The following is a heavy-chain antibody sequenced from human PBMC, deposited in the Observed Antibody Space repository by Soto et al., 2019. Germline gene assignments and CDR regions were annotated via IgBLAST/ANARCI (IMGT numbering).Heavy chain of an antibody. D-gene: IGHD6-19*01. CDR2: ITASGAST. V-gene: IGHV3-23*01. CDR3: TKGKDSGWPLLDYFDF. Sequence: GGSLRLSCAASGFTFSKYAMNWVRQAPGKGLEWVSAITASGASTNYADSVRGRFIVSRDNSKNTVFLEMNNLKIDDTAMYYCTKGKDSGWPLLDYFDFWGPGTLVTVSS. J-gene: IGHJ4*02. CDR1: GFTFSKYA.